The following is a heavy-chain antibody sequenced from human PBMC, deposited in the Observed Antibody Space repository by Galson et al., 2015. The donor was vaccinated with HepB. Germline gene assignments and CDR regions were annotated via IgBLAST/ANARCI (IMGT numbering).Heavy chain of an antibody. J-gene: IGHJ6*02. D-gene: IGHD2-2*01. CDR1: GFTFSSYS. CDR3: ARGHLPYCSSTSCYAGVYYYGMDV. V-gene: IGHV3-21*01. CDR2: ISSSSSYI. Sequence: SLRLSCAASGFTFSSYSMNWVRQAPGKGLEWVSSISSSSSYIYYADSVKGRFTISRDNAKNSLYLQMNSLRAEDTAVYYCARGHLPYCSSTSCYAGVYYYGMDVWGQGTTVTVSS.